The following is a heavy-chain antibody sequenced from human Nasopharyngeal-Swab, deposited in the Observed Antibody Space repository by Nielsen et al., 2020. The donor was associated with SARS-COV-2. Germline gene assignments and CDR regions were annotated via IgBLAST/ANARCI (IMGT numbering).Heavy chain of an antibody. D-gene: IGHD1-26*01. CDR3: AKEPSSGSYPS. CDR2: ISYDGSNK. V-gene: IGHV3-30*18. Sequence: SLKISCAASGFTFSSYGMHWVRQAPGKGLEWVAVISYDGSNKYYADSVKGRFTISRDNSKNTLYLQMNSLRPEDTAVYYCAKEPSSGSYPSWGQGTLVTVSS. J-gene: IGHJ4*02. CDR1: GFTFSSYG.